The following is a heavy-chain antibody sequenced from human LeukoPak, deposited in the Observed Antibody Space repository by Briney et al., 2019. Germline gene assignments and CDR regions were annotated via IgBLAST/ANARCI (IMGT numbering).Heavy chain of an antibody. J-gene: IGHJ4*02. Sequence: SETLSLTCIVSGGAISSYYWSWIRQPPGKRLEWFGYIYYSGNTNYNPSLKSRVTISIDTSKNQFSLKLSPVTAADTAVYYCARVGNGHFDYWGQGTLVTVSS. V-gene: IGHV4-59*01. CDR1: GGAISSYY. CDR2: IYYSGNT. CDR3: ARVGNGHFDY. D-gene: IGHD2-8*01.